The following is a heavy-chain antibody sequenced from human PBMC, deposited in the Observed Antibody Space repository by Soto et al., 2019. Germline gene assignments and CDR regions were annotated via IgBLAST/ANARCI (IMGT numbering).Heavy chain of an antibody. CDR3: ARDTTYMVVPYYYYYGMDV. J-gene: IGHJ6*02. CDR2: IFHSGTT. D-gene: IGHD2-21*01. V-gene: IGHV4-38-2*02. Sequence: SETLSLTCAVSGYSINSGYYWGWIRQPPGKGLEWIGSIFHSGTTYYNPSLKSRVTISVDTSKNQFSLTLDSVTAADTAVYYCARDTTYMVVPYYYYYGMDVWGQGTTVTVS. CDR1: GYSINSGYY.